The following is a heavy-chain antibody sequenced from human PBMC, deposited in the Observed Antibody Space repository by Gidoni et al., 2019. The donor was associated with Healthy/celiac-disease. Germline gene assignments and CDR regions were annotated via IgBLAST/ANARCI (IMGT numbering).Heavy chain of an antibody. Sequence: QVQLQQWGAGLLKPSETLSITCAVYGGSFSGYYWSWIRQPPGKGLEWIGEINHSGSTNYNPSLKSRVTISVDTSKNQFSLKLSSVTAADTAVYYCAKVRHYYYYYMDVWGKGTTVTVSS. D-gene: IGHD1-1*01. CDR2: INHSGST. J-gene: IGHJ6*03. CDR3: AKVRHYYYYYMDV. CDR1: GGSFSGYY. V-gene: IGHV4-34*01.